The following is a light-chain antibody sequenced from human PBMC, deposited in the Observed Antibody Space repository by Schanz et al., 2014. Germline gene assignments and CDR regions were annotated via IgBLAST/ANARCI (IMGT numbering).Light chain of an antibody. Sequence: EIVMTQSPATLSVSPGERATLSCRAGRSVSSNLAWYQQRPGQAPRLLIYGASTRATGIPARFSGSGSGTDFALTISSLEPEDFAVYYCQQRSNWPLTFGGGTKVEIK. J-gene: IGKJ4*01. CDR2: GAS. CDR1: RSVSSN. V-gene: IGKV3-11*01. CDR3: QQRSNWPLT.